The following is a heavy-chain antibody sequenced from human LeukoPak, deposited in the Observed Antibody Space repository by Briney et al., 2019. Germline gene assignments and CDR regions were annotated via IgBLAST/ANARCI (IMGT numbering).Heavy chain of an antibody. CDR1: GGTFSSYA. J-gene: IGHJ4*02. D-gene: IGHD6-13*01. V-gene: IGHV1-69*01. Sequence: VASVKVSCKASGGTFSSYAISWVRQAPGQGLEWLGGIIPIFGTANYAQKFQGRVTITADESTNTAYMELTSLRSEDTAVYYCARRSGYSSFALAYWGQRALVTVPS. CDR3: ARRSGYSSFALAY. CDR2: IIPIFGTA.